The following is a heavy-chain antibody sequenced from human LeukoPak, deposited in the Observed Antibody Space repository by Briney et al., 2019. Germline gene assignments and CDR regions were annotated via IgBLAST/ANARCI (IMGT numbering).Heavy chain of an antibody. CDR1: GYSISSGYY. V-gene: IGHV4-38-2*02. D-gene: IGHD6-13*01. CDR3: AREGRQQLVLDWFDP. Sequence: PSETLSLTCTVSGYSISSGYYWGWIRQPPGKGLEWNGSIYHSGSTYYNPSLKSRVTISVDTSKNQFSLKLSSVTAADTAVYYCAREGRQQLVLDWFDPWGQGTLVTVSS. J-gene: IGHJ5*02. CDR2: IYHSGST.